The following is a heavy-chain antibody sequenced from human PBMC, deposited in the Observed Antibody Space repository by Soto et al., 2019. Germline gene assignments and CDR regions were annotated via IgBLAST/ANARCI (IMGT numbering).Heavy chain of an antibody. CDR1: GYTFTSFW. D-gene: IGHD2-15*01. J-gene: IGHJ3*02. V-gene: IGHV5-51*01. CDR2: IYPGDSDT. CDR3: ARREDCHTGSCSQFDDAFDI. Sequence: GESLKISCKGSGYTFTSFWIGWVRQMPGKGLEYMGIIYPGDSDTRYSPSFQGQVTISADKSISTAYLHWSSLKASDTAMYYCARREDCHTGSCSQFDDAFDIWGQGTMVTVSS.